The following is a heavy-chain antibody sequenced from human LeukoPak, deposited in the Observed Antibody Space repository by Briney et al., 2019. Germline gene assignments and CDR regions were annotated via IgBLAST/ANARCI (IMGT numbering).Heavy chain of an antibody. Sequence: GGSLRLSCAASGFTFSSYSMNWVRQAPGKGLEWVSSISSSSSYIYYADSVKGRFTISRDNAKNSLYLQMNSLGAEDTAVYYCARGSSGEDYFDYWGQGTLVTVSS. CDR3: ARGSSGEDYFDY. CDR1: GFTFSSYS. J-gene: IGHJ4*02. V-gene: IGHV3-21*01. D-gene: IGHD1-26*01. CDR2: ISSSSSYI.